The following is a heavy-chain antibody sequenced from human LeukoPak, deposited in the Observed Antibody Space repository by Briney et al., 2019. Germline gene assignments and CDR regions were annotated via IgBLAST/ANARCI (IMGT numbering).Heavy chain of an antibody. CDR1: GFTFSSYA. CDR3: ATSTHYYDSRGYYPYYFDC. D-gene: IGHD3-22*01. J-gene: IGHJ4*02. V-gene: IGHV3-23*01. Sequence: PGGSLRLSCAASGFTFSSYAMSWVRQAPGKGLEWVSAISGSGGSTYYADSVKGRFTISRDNSKNTLYLQMNSLRAEDTAVYYCATSTHYYDSRGYYPYYFDCWGQGTLVTVSS. CDR2: ISGSGGST.